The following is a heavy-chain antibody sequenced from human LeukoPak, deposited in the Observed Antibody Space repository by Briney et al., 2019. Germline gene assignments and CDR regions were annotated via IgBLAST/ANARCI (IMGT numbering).Heavy chain of an antibody. V-gene: IGHV3-23*01. Sequence: GGSLRLSCAASGFTFSSYAMSWVRQAPGKGLEWVSAISGSGGSTYYADSVKGRFTISRDNAKNLLYLQLNSLRAEDTAIYHCARVSSYSSSSGSLCDYWGQGTRVTVSS. CDR3: ARVSSYSSSSGSLCDY. CDR2: ISGSGGST. CDR1: GFTFSSYA. D-gene: IGHD6-6*01. J-gene: IGHJ4*02.